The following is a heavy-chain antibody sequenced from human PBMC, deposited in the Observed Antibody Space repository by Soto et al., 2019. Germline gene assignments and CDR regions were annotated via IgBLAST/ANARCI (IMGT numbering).Heavy chain of an antibody. CDR2: IWYDGSNK. Sequence: QVQLVESGGGVVQPGRSLRLSCAASGFTFSSYGMHWVRQAPGKGLEWVAVIWYDGSNKYYADSVKGRFTISRDNSKNTLYLQMNSLRADDTAVYYCARGGEYYDSSGYYLDYWGQGTLFTVSS. CDR1: GFTFSSYG. D-gene: IGHD3-22*01. CDR3: ARGGEYYDSSGYYLDY. V-gene: IGHV3-33*01. J-gene: IGHJ4*02.